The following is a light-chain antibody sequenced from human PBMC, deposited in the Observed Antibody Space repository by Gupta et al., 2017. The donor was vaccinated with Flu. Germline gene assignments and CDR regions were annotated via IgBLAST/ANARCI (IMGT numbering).Light chain of an antibody. V-gene: IGLV2-11*03. Sequence: VTITCTAATSGISGNYFLSCYQQHPGSNPNIIIYDDANQPSGVPYRFSGAKSCSTASLTISGLQAEDEADYYCCSYAGPSTHLVFGRGTKLTFL. CDR1: TSGISGNYF. CDR2: DDA. J-gene: IGLJ2*01. CDR3: CSYAGPSTHLV.